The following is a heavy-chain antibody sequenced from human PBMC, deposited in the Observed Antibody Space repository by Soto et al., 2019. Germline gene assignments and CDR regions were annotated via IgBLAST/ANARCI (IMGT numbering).Heavy chain of an antibody. CDR1: GYPFTTYY. D-gene: IGHD3-10*01. V-gene: IGHV1-2*02. Sequence: HVQLVQSGTEVKKPGASVRVSCMVSGYPFTTYYIHWVRQAPGQGLEWMGWIDPRSGGTVYEQKFQGRVTMTRDTSISIVYMDLSGLTSDDTALYYCATDDYGIFPYWGQGSLVTVSS. CDR3: ATDDYGIFPY. J-gene: IGHJ4*02. CDR2: IDPRSGGT.